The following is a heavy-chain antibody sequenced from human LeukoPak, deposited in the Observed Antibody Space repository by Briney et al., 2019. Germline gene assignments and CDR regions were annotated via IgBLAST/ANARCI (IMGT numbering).Heavy chain of an antibody. CDR3: SRGLDSRKLGY. D-gene: IGHD3-22*01. CDR2: IHPSGML. CDR1: GASFNSDDQY. J-gene: IGHJ4*02. V-gene: IGHV4-31*03. Sequence: PSETLSLTCTVSGASFNSDDQYWNWIRQSPGKDLEWIGSIHPSGMLYNNPSLESRVTMSRDTSKNQFSLNLDSVTAADTVVYFCSRGLDSRKLGYWGQGILVTVSS.